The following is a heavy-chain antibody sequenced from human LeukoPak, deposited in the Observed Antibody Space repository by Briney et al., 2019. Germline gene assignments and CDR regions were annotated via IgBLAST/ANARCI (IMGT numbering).Heavy chain of an antibody. CDR3: TREGYDCSGYYLDY. CDR2: IHSSGST. V-gene: IGHV4-59*01. CDR1: GGSINNYY. D-gene: IGHD3-22*01. J-gene: IGHJ4*02. Sequence: SETLSLTCAVSGGSINNYYWGWIRQPPGKGLEWLGYIHSSGSTNYNPSLKSRVTILVDTSKNQFSLKLTSVTAADTAVYYCTREGYDCSGYYLDYWSQGILVTVSS.